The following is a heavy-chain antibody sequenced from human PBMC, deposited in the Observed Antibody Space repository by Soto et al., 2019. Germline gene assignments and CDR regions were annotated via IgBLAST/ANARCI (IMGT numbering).Heavy chain of an antibody. CDR3: TKVPSGWFAP. CDR1: GGSISSSGFS. V-gene: IGHV4-39*01. Sequence: SETLSLTCTVSGGSISSSGFSRGWVRQPPGKGLEWIGCAYYSGNTYYNPSLKSRVTISVDTSGNQFSLRLNSVTAADTAVYYCTKVPSGWFAPWAQGTPVTVSS. J-gene: IGHJ5*02. CDR2: AYYSGNT.